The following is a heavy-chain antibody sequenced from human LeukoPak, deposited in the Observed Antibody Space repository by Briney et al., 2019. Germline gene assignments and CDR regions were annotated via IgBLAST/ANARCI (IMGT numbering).Heavy chain of an antibody. D-gene: IGHD2-2*02. CDR1: GGSISSSSYY. V-gene: IGHV4-39*07. J-gene: IGHJ4*01. Sequence: PSETLSLTCTVSGGSISSSSYYWGWIRQPPGKGLEWIGSTYYSGSTYYNPSLKSRVTISVDTSKSQFSLKLSSVTAADTAVYYCARGYCSSTSCYIFDYWGQGTLVTVSS. CDR3: ARGYCSSTSCYIFDY. CDR2: TYYSGST.